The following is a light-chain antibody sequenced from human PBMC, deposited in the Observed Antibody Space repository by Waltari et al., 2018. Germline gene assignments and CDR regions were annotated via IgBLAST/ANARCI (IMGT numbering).Light chain of an antibody. V-gene: IGKV1-27*01. J-gene: IGKJ3*01. CDR1: QGISNP. CDR2: ASS. Sequence: DTQMTQSPSSLSASLGDRVTITCRASQGISNPLAWYQQKPGQVPKFLIYASSTLQYRVPSRFSGSGSGTDFTLTITTLQPEDVATYYCQNYDSALFTFGPGTKVDIK. CDR3: QNYDSALFT.